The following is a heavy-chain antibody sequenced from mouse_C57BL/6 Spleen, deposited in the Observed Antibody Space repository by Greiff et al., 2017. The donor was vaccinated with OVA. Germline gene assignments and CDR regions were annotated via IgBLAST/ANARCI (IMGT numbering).Heavy chain of an antibody. D-gene: IGHD1-1*01. J-gene: IGHJ1*03. CDR3: ARTHLLLRYFDV. CDR1: GYTFTDYN. CDR2: INPNNGGT. Sequence: VQLQQSGPELVKPGASVKIPCKASGYTFTDYNMDWVKQSHGKSLEWIGDINPNNGGTIYNQKFKGKATLTVDKSSSTAYMELRSLTSEDTAVYYCARTHLLLRYFDVWGTGTTVTVSS. V-gene: IGHV1-18*01.